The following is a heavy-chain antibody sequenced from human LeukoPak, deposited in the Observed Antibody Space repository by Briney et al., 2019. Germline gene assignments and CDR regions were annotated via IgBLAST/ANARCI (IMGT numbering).Heavy chain of an antibody. CDR1: GFTFSSYG. CDR3: ARWIAVAGSYYYYYGMDV. J-gene: IGHJ6*02. V-gene: IGHV3-33*01. Sequence: GGSLRLSCAAAGFTFSSYGMHWVRQAPGKGLEWVAVIWYDGSNKYYADSVKGRFTISRDNSKNTLYLQMNSLRAEDTAVYYCARWIAVAGSYYYYYGMDVWGQGTTVTVSS. D-gene: IGHD6-19*01. CDR2: IWYDGSNK.